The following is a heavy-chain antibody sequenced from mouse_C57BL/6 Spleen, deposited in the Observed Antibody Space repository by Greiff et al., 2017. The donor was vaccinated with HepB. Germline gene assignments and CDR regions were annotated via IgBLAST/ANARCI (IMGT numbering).Heavy chain of an antibody. CDR2: INPNNGGT. D-gene: IGHD4-1*01. CDR1: GYTFTDYY. CDR3: ARRTGSALYYAMDY. J-gene: IGHJ4*01. V-gene: IGHV1-26*01. Sequence: VQLQQSGPELVKPGASVKISCKASGYTFTDYYMNWVKQSHGKSLEWIGDINPNNGGTSYNQKFKGKATLTVDKSSSTAYMELRRLTSEDSAVYYCARRTGSALYYAMDYWGQGTSVTVSS.